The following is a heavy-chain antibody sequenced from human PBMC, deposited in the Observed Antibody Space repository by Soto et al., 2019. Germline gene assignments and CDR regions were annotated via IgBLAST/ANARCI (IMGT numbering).Heavy chain of an antibody. CDR2: MYYNGNI. Sequence: PSETLSLTCNVSGGSISNYYWTWVRQSPEKGLEWIGYMYYNGNINYNPSLKSRVTISIDTSKNQFSLTLKSVTAADTAAYYCASGGNWFDPWGQGVLVTVS. CDR1: GGSISNYY. V-gene: IGHV4-59*01. D-gene: IGHD3-16*01. J-gene: IGHJ5*02. CDR3: ASGGNWFDP.